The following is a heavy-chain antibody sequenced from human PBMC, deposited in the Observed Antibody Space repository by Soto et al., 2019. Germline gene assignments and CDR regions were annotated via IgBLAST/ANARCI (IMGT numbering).Heavy chain of an antibody. CDR1: GGSINTFY. CDR2: IFSSGST. V-gene: IGHV4-4*07. D-gene: IGHD6-13*01. CDR3: ARDSLKGAAAGPSTTWYYYYGMDV. J-gene: IGHJ6*02. Sequence: SETLSLTCTVSGGSINTFYWSWVRQPAGKGLEWIGRIFSSGSTSFNPSLESRVAMSVDTSKNQFSLKLSSVTAADTAVYYCARDSLKGAAAGPSTTWYYYYGMDVWGQGTTVTVSS.